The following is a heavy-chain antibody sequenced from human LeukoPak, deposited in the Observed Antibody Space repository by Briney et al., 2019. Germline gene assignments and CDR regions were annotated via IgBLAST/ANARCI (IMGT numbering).Heavy chain of an antibody. V-gene: IGHV3-33*01. CDR1: GFTFSRYG. D-gene: IGHD6-19*01. CDR2: IWHDGSNK. CDR3: ARERVTGTSYYYYYGMDV. Sequence: GGSLRLSCEPSGFTFSRYGMHWVRRAPGKGLEWVAVIWHDGSNKSCAASVKGRFTISRDNSKNTLYLQMNSLRAEDTAVYYCARERVTGTSYYYYYGMDVWGQGTTVTVSS. J-gene: IGHJ6*02.